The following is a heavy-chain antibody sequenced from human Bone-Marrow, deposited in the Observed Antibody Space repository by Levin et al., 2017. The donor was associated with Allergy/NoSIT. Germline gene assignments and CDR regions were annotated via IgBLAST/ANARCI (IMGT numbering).Heavy chain of an antibody. CDR2: ISSSSSYI. J-gene: IGHJ6*03. Sequence: PGGSLRLSCAASGFTFSSYSMNWVRQAPGKGLEWVSSISSSSSYIYYADSVKGRFTISRDNAKNSLYLQMNSLRAEDTAVYYCARDRSDRSPSTNYYYYYYYMDVWGKGTTVTVSS. CDR3: ARDRSDRSPSTNYYYYYYYMDV. D-gene: IGHD2-8*01. V-gene: IGHV3-21*01. CDR1: GFTFSSYS.